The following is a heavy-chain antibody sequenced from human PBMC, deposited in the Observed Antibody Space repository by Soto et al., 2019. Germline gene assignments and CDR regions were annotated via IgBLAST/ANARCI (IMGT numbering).Heavy chain of an antibody. Sequence: GGSLRLSCAASGFTFSSYWMSWVCQAPGKGLEWVANIKQDGSEKYYVDSVKGRFTISRDNAKNSLYLQMNSLRAEDTAVYYCARWYSSGWYDGMDVWGQGTTVTVSS. D-gene: IGHD6-19*01. CDR1: GFTFSSYW. CDR3: ARWYSSGWYDGMDV. CDR2: IKQDGSEK. V-gene: IGHV3-7*05. J-gene: IGHJ6*02.